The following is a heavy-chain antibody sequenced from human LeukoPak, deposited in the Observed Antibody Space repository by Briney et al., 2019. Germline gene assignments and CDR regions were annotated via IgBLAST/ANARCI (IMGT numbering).Heavy chain of an antibody. J-gene: IGHJ4*02. CDR2: INPTGGGT. D-gene: IGHD2-2*01. V-gene: IGHV1-2*02. CDR1: RYTFTDHF. CDR3: ARDLCLCSSSSSSTSHLGC. Sequence: VASVTDSFKSTRYTFTDHFMHGVRPAPGQGLEWMGWINPTGGGTNYAQKVKGRVTMSRDTSNSTAYMELSSLRSDDTAVYYCARDLCLCSSSSSSTSHLGCWGQGALVTVAS.